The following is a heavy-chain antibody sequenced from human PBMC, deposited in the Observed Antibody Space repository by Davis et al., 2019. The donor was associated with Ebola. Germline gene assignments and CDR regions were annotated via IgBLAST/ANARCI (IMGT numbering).Heavy chain of an antibody. CDR1: GFVFSNYV. CDR2: IRYDGRYE. Sequence: GGSLRLSCAASGFVFSNYVMSWVRRAPGKGLEWVAFIRYDGRYEYHADSVKGRFSISRDNSKNTLYLQMSSLRREDTAIYYCGVVTAPPWAFDIWGQGTMVTVSS. D-gene: IGHD2-21*02. J-gene: IGHJ3*02. CDR3: GVVTAPPWAFDI. V-gene: IGHV3-30*02.